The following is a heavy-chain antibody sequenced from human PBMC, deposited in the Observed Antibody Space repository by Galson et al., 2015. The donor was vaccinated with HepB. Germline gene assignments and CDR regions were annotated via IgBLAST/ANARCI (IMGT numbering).Heavy chain of an antibody. CDR1: GFSLSTTGMR. Sequence: PALVKPTQTLTLTCTFSGFSLSTTGMRVSWIRQPPGKALEWLARIDWDDDKFYSTSLKTRLTISKDTSKNQVVLTMTNMDPVDTATYYCARIPAYYYMDVWGQGTTVTVSS. CDR3: ARIPAYYYMDV. J-gene: IGHJ6*03. CDR2: IDWDDDK. V-gene: IGHV2-70*04.